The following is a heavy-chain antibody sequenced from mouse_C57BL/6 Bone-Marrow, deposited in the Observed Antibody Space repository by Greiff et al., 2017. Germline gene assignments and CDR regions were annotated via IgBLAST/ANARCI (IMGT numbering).Heavy chain of an antibody. V-gene: IGHV2-9-1*01. CDR3: ALDDGSSSWFAY. CDR1: GFSLTSYA. CDR2: IWTGGGT. Sequence: VQLQQSGPGLVAPSQSLSITCTVSGFSLTSYAISWVRQPPGKGLEWLGVIWTGGGTNYNSALKSRLSLSKDNSKSQVFLKMNSLQTDDTARYYCALDDGSSSWFAYWGQGTLVTVSA. D-gene: IGHD1-1*01. J-gene: IGHJ3*01.